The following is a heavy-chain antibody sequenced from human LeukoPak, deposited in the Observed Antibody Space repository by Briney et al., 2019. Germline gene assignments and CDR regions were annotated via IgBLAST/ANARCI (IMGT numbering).Heavy chain of an antibody. V-gene: IGHV3-64D*06. CDR3: VREGLERRTNFDY. CDR2: ISMNVQTT. Sequence: QPGGSLRPSCSASGFTFTSHVMHWVRQAPGKGLQYVSGISMNVQTTYYAGSVKGRFTISRDSSKNTVYLQMNSLTAEDTAVYYCVREGLERRTNFDYWGQGTLVSVSS. J-gene: IGHJ4*02. D-gene: IGHD1-1*01. CDR1: GFTFTSHV.